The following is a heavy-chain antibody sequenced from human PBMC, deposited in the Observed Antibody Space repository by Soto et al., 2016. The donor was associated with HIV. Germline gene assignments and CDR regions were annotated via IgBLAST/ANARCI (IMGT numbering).Heavy chain of an antibody. J-gene: IGHJ6*03. Sequence: QVQLVQSGAEVKKPGASVKVSCKASGYTFTSYGISWVRQAPGQGLEWMGWISAYNGNTNYAQKFQGRVTITADKSTSTAYMELSSLRSEDTAVYYCARDHRERHLPRGYSGSDYYYYMDVWGKGTTVTVSS. D-gene: IGHD5-12*01. CDR3: ARDHRERHLPRGYSGSDYYYYMDV. CDR2: ISAYNGNT. CDR1: GYTFTSYG. V-gene: IGHV1-18*01.